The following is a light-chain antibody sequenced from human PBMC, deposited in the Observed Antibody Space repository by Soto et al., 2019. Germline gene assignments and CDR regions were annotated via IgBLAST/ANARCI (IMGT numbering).Light chain of an antibody. Sequence: QSALTQPASVSGSPGQSITISCTGTSSDIGGYNFVSWYHQHPGKAPKLMIYEVSNRSSGVSDRFSGSKSGNTASLTISGLQAEDEADYYCSSFRSGTTLFGTGTKVTVL. CDR1: SSDIGGYNF. CDR3: SSFRSGTTL. V-gene: IGLV2-14*01. J-gene: IGLJ1*01. CDR2: EVS.